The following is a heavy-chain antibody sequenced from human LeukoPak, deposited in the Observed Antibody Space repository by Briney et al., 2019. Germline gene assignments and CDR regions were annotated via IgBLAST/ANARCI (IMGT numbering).Heavy chain of an antibody. CDR3: AKVGDY. V-gene: IGHV3-30*02. CDR2: IRCDGSNK. CDR1: GFTFSSYG. Sequence: PGGSLRLSCAASGFTFSSYGMHWVRQAPGKGLEWVAFIRCDGSNKYYADSVKGRFTISRDNSKNTLYLQMNSLRAEDTAVYYCAKVGDYWGQGTLVTVSS. J-gene: IGHJ4*02. D-gene: IGHD3-3*01.